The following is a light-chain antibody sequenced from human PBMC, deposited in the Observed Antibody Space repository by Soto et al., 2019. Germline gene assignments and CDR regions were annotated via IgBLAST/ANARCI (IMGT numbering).Light chain of an antibody. CDR3: SSYTSSSTRV. Sequence: QSVLTQPASVSGSPGQSITISCTGTSSDVGGYNSVSWYQQHPGKAPKLVIYDVTNRPSGISNRFSGSKSGNTASLTISGLQAEDEADYYCSSYTSSSTRVFGTGTKVTVL. CDR1: SSDVGGYNS. V-gene: IGLV2-14*01. J-gene: IGLJ1*01. CDR2: DVT.